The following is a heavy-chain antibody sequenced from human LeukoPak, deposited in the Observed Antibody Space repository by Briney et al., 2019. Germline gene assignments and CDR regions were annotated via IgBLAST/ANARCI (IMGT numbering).Heavy chain of an antibody. V-gene: IGHV4-39*07. CDR2: INHSGST. Sequence: SETLSLTCSVSGGSISSSSYHWGWIRQPPGKGLEWIGEINHSGSTNYNPSLKSRVTISVDTSKNQFSLKLSSVTAADTAVYYCARRITMVRGVMPSGWFDPWGQGTLVTVSS. CDR3: ARRITMVRGVMPSGWFDP. J-gene: IGHJ5*02. D-gene: IGHD3-10*01. CDR1: GGSISSSSYH.